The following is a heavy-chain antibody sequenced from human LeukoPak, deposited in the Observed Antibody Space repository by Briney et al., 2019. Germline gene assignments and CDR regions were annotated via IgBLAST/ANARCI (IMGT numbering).Heavy chain of an antibody. D-gene: IGHD3-22*01. V-gene: IGHV1-69*04. CDR1: GGTFSSYA. CDR2: IIPIFGIA. CDR3: ARKYYDSSAYTPDAFDI. Sequence: SVKVSCKASGGTFSSYAISWVRQAPGQGLEWMGRIIPIFGIANYAQKFQGRVTITAGKSTSTAYMELSSLRSEDTAVYYCARKYYDSSAYTPDAFDIWGQGTMVTVSS. J-gene: IGHJ3*02.